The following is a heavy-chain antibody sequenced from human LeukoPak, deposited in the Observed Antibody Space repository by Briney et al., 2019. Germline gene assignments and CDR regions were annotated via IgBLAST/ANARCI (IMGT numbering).Heavy chain of an antibody. CDR1: GFTFSSYA. V-gene: IGHV3-64*01. CDR3: ARVGDLDAFDI. Sequence: GGSLRLSCAASGFTFSSYAMHWVRQAPGKGLEYVSAISRDGGNTYYANSVKGRFTISRDNSKNTLYLQMGSLRAEDMAVYYCARVGDLDAFDIWGQGTMVTVSS. J-gene: IGHJ3*02. CDR2: ISRDGGNT. D-gene: IGHD3-16*01.